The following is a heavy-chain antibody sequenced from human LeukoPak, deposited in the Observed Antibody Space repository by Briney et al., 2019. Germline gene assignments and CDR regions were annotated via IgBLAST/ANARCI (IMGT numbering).Heavy chain of an antibody. Sequence: GGSLRLSCAASGFTFNMYWMTWVRQAPGKGLESVAYINKDGSDKYYVDSVKGRFTVSRDNAKNSLYLQMNSLRAEDTAVYYCARDAGYSGNSDYWGQGTLVTVSS. J-gene: IGHJ4*02. D-gene: IGHD4-23*01. CDR1: GFTFNMYW. CDR2: INKDGSDK. CDR3: ARDAGYSGNSDY. V-gene: IGHV3-7*01.